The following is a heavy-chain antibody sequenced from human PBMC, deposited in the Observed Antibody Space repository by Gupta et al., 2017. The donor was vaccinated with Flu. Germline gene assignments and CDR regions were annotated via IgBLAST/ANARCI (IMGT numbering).Heavy chain of an antibody. J-gene: IGHJ4*02. CDR2: ISSSYSTI. CDR1: GFTFSDYY. CDR3: GRGYYYDSSGYYYVEDY. Sequence: QVQLVESGGGLVKPGGSLRLSCAGSGFTFSDYYMSWIHQAPGKGLEWISYISSSYSTIYYADSVKGRFTISRDNAKNSLYLQMSSLRAEDTAVYYCGRGYYYDSSGYYYVEDYWGQGTLVTVSS. D-gene: IGHD3-22*01. V-gene: IGHV3-11*01.